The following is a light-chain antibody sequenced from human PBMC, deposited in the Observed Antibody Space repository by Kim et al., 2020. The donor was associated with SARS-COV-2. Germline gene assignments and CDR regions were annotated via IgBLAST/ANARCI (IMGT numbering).Light chain of an antibody. V-gene: IGKV1-39*01. Sequence: IQMTQSPSSLSASVGDRITITCRASQSIGTKLNWYQQKPGKAPKILIYFASSLQGGVPSRFSGSGSGTDFTLTISSLQPEDFATYDCQQSVKIPFSFGQGTKLEI. CDR3: QQSVKIPFS. CDR1: QSIGTK. J-gene: IGKJ2*03. CDR2: FAS.